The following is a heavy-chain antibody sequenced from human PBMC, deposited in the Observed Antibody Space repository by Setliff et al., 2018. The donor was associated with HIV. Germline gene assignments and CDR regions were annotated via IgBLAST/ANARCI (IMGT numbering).Heavy chain of an antibody. V-gene: IGHV1-18*01. D-gene: IGHD6-25*01. J-gene: IGHJ6*03. CDR1: GYTFTSYG. Sequence: ASVKVSCKASGYTFTSYGVSWVRQAPGQGLEWMGLISGYNGWTKYPQKFQGRVTMTTDTSTSTVYMELTSLTSDDTAVYYCARWVDDNSEGSYFHYMDVWGNGASVTVSS. CDR3: ARWVDDNSEGSYFHYMDV. CDR2: ISGYNGWT.